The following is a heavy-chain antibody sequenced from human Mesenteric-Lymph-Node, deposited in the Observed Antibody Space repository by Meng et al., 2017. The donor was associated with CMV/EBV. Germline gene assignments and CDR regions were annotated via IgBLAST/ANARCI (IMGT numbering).Heavy chain of an antibody. CDR2: INHSGST. J-gene: IGHJ4*02. CDR3: AAAMTQPGAFDY. Sequence: TCAVYGGSFSGYYWSWIRQPPGKGLEWIGEINHSGSTNYNPSLKSRVTISVDTSKNQFSLKLSSVTAADTAVYYCAAAMTQPGAFDYWGQGTLVTVSS. CDR1: GGSFSGYY. V-gene: IGHV4-34*01. D-gene: IGHD2-2*01.